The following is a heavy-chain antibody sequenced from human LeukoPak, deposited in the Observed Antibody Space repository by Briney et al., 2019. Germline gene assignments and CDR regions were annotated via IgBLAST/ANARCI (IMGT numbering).Heavy chain of an antibody. CDR1: GGSFSGYY. CDR3: ARHLGRVLRYYYYYYMDV. Sequence: SETLSLTCAVYGGSFSGYYWSWIRQPPGKGLEWIGEINHSGSSNYNPSLKSRVTISVDKSKNQFSLKLSSVTAADTAVYYCARHLGRVLRYYYYYYMDVWGKGTTVTVSS. J-gene: IGHJ6*03. CDR2: INHSGSS. D-gene: IGHD3-9*01. V-gene: IGHV4-34*01.